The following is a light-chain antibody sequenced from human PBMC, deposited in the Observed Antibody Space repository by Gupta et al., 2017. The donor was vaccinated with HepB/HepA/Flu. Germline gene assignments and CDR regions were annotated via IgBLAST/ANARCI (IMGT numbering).Light chain of an antibody. CDR2: DTS. Sequence: IVLTQAPGTLSLSPGERATLSCRASQSISSTYFAWYQQTPGQAPSLLIYDTSVRSTGIPDRFSGSGSGTDFSLTISRLEPEDFALYYCQQYGSSPLTFGGGTKVEIK. CDR1: QSISSTY. CDR3: QQYGSSPLT. J-gene: IGKJ4*01. V-gene: IGKV3-20*01.